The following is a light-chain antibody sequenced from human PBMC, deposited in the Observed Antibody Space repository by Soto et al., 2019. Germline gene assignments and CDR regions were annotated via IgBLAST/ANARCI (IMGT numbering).Light chain of an antibody. J-gene: IGLJ3*02. V-gene: IGLV1-47*02. Sequence: QSVLTQEPSASGTPGQRVTISCSGSRSNIGSDLVYWYQQVPGAAPRLLIHSTNQRPSGVPDRFSASKSGTSASLAISGLRPEDEADYYCAGWDDVVKSWLFGGGTKVTVL. CDR2: STN. CDR1: RSNIGSDL. CDR3: AGWDDVVKSWL.